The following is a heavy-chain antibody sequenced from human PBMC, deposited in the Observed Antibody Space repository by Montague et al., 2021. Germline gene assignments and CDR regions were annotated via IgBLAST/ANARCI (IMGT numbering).Heavy chain of an antibody. J-gene: IGHJ4*02. CDR3: ASRLGIRAPFDY. V-gene: IGHV4-59*08. Sequence: SETLSLTCTVTGGSISEFYWSWIRQPPEKGLEWIGYIYDSRTTNYNPSLKSRVTISADTSMNQFSLNLRSVTAAVTAVYFCASRLGIRAPFDYWGQGTLVTVSS. CDR2: IYDSRTT. CDR1: GGSISEFY. D-gene: IGHD7-27*01.